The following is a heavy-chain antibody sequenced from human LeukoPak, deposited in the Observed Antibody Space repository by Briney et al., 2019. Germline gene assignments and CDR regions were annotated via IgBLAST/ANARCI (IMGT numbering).Heavy chain of an antibody. CDR1: GFTFSSYA. CDR3: AKLGYCSGGSCYRWLDP. CDR2: IGGRDGGT. Sequence: PGGSLRLSCAASGFTFSSYATSWVRHAPGKGLEWVSTIGGRDGGTYYADSVKGRFTVSRDNSKDTLYLQVNSLRAEDTAVYYCAKLGYCSGGSCYRWLDPWGRGTLVTVSS. D-gene: IGHD2-15*01. J-gene: IGHJ5*02. V-gene: IGHV3-23*01.